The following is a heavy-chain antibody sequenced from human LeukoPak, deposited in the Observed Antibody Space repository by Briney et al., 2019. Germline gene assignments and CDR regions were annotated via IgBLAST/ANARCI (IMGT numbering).Heavy chain of an antibody. CDR1: GFTFDDYG. CDR2: INWNGGNT. V-gene: IGHV3-20*04. CDR3: ARSVGAMVVTPLAY. J-gene: IGHJ4*02. D-gene: IGHD4-23*01. Sequence: GGSLRLSCAASGFTFDDYGMSWVRQAPGKGLEWVSGINWNGGNTAYADSVKGRFIISRDNTKNSLYLQMNGLSAEDTAFYYCARSVGAMVVTPLAYWGQGALVTVSS.